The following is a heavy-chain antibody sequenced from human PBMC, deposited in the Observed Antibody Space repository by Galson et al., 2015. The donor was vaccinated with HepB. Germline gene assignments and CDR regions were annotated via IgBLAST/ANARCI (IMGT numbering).Heavy chain of an antibody. Sequence: SVKVSCKASGYTFTSYDINWVRQATGQGLEWMGWMNPNSGNTGYAQKFQGRVTMTRNTSITTVYMELSSLGSEDTAVYYCARVPATDRKNRHGARFDPWGQGTLVTVSS. CDR3: ARVPATDRKNRHGARFDP. CDR2: MNPNSGNT. J-gene: IGHJ5*02. V-gene: IGHV1-8*01. D-gene: IGHD2-2*01. CDR1: GYTFTSYD.